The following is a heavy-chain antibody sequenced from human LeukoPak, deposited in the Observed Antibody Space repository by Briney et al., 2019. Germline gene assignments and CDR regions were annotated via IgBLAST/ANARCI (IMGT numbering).Heavy chain of an antibody. Sequence: SETLSLTCTVSGGSISSYYWSWIRQPPGKGLEWIGYIYYSGSTNYNPSLKSRVTISVDTSKNQFSLKLSSVTAADTAVYFCERAARAGLWGRGSFDYWGQGALVTVSS. D-gene: IGHD1-26*01. CDR1: GGSISSYY. CDR2: IYYSGST. J-gene: IGHJ4*02. V-gene: IGHV4-59*01. CDR3: ERAARAGLWGRGSFDY.